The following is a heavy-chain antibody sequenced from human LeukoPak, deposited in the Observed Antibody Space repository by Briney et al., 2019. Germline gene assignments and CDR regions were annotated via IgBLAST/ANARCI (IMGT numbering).Heavy chain of an antibody. CDR1: GFTFSSYA. V-gene: IGHV3-23*01. CDR3: AKDSGDFWRPLDY. Sequence: PGGSLRLSCAASGFTFSSYAMSWVRQAPGKGLEWVSAISGSGGSTYYADSVKGRFTISRDNSKNTLYLHMNSLRAEDTAVYYCAKDSGDFWRPLDYWGQGTLVTVSS. CDR2: ISGSGGST. D-gene: IGHD3-3*01. J-gene: IGHJ4*02.